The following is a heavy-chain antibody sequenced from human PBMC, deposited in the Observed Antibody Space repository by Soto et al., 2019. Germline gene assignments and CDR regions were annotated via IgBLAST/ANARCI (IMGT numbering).Heavy chain of an antibody. CDR1: GFTFSGSA. CDR3: TSSPVFGVVIYYMDV. J-gene: IGHJ6*03. V-gene: IGHV3-73*01. Sequence: EVQLVESGGGLVQPGGSLKLSCAASGFTFSGSAMHWVRQASGKGLEWVGRIRSKANSYATAYAASVKGRFTISRDDSKNTAYLQMNSLKTEDTAVYYCTSSPVFGVVIYYMDVWGKGTTVTVSS. CDR2: IRSKANSYAT. D-gene: IGHD3-3*01.